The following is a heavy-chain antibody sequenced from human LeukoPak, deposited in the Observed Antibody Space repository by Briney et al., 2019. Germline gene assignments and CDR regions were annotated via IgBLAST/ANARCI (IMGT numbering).Heavy chain of an antibody. CDR2: IKQDGSEK. CDR3: AREERWLFGSGANIDY. J-gene: IGHJ4*02. CDR1: GFTFSSYW. D-gene: IGHD3-10*01. V-gene: IGHV3-7*01. Sequence: PGGSLRLSCAASGFTFSSYWMSWVRQAPGKGLEWVANIKQDGSEKYYVDSVKGRFTISRDNARNSLYLQMNSLRAEDTAVYYCAREERWLFGSGANIDYWGQGTLVTVSS.